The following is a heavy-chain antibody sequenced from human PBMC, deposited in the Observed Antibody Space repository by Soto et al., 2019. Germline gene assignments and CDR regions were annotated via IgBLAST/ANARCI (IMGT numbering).Heavy chain of an antibody. D-gene: IGHD2-15*01. Sequence: QVQLVESGGGVVQPGRSLRLSCAASGFTFSSYGMHWVRQAPGKGLEWVAVISYDGSNKYYADSVKGRFTISRDNSKNTLYRQMNSLRAEDTAVYYWANGLGGPQFDPWGQGTLVTVSS. CDR2: ISYDGSNK. V-gene: IGHV3-30*18. J-gene: IGHJ5*02. CDR1: GFTFSSYG. CDR3: ANGLGGPQFDP.